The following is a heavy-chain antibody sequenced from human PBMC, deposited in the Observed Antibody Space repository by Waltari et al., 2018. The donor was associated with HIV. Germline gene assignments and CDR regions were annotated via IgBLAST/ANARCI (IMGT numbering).Heavy chain of an antibody. J-gene: IGHJ4*02. V-gene: IGHV4-4*02. Sequence: QVQLQESGPGLVKPSGTLSLTCAVSGGSISSSNWWSWVRQPPGKGLEWIGEIDHSGSTNYNPSLKSRVTISVDKSKNQFSLKLSSGTAADTAVYYCARDHSGYSSGWYDYWGQGTLVTVSS. CDR3: ARDHSGYSSGWYDY. D-gene: IGHD6-19*01. CDR2: IDHSGST. CDR1: GGSISSSNW.